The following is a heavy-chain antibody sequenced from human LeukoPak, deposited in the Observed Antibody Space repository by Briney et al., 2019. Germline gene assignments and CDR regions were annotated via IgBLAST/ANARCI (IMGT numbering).Heavy chain of an antibody. CDR3: ARGPKFGESLYYGLDV. J-gene: IGHJ6*02. CDR1: GGSISRAY. CDR2: VSYGGNT. D-gene: IGHD3-10*01. V-gene: IGHV4-59*01. Sequence: SETLSLTCTVSGGSISRAYWNWIRQPPGKKVEWVGYVSYGGNTNYNPTLKSRVTMSVDTSKTQFSLNLRSVTAADTAVYHCARGPKFGESLYYGLDVWGQGTTVTVSS.